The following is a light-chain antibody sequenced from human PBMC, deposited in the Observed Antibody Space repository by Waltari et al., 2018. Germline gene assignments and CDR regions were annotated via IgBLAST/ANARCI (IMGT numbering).Light chain of an antibody. CDR2: GAS. CDR1: QSVSSY. Sequence: CMACQSVSSYLARYQLKPGQAPRLLIYGASNRATGIPARFSGSASGTDFTLTINSLEPEDFAVYYCLQSSNWYTFGQGTKLEIK. V-gene: IGKV3-11*01. CDR3: LQSSNWYT. J-gene: IGKJ2*01.